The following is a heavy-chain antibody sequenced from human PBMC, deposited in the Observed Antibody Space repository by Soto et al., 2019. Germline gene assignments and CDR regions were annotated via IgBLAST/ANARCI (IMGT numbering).Heavy chain of an antibody. CDR3: ARFSGTSTIDY. CDR1: GWSISSVAYY. V-gene: IGHV4-31*03. Sequence: PSETLSLTCSVSGWSISSVAYYWSWIRQHPGKGLEWIGYIYYSGSTYYTPSLKSRVTISADTSKNQFSLKLNSVTAADTAVYYCARFSGTSTIDYWGQGTLVTVSP. CDR2: IYYSGST. D-gene: IGHD1-26*01. J-gene: IGHJ4*02.